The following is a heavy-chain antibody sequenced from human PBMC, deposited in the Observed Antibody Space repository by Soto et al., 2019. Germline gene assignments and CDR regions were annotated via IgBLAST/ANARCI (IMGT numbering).Heavy chain of an antibody. CDR1: GYTFTSYY. J-gene: IGHJ3*02. D-gene: IGHD3-22*01. V-gene: IGHV1-46*03. Sequence: GASVKVSCKASGYTFTSYYMHWVRQAPGQGLEWMGIINPSGGSTSYAQKFQGRVTMTRDTSTSTVYMELSSLRSEDTAVYYCARVLTNLNYYDSSGYPPDAFDIWGQGTMVTVSS. CDR3: ARVLTNLNYYDSSGYPPDAFDI. CDR2: INPSGGST.